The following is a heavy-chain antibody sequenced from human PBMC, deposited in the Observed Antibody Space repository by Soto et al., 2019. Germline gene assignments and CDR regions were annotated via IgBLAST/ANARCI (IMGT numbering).Heavy chain of an antibody. CDR1: GFTFSSYG. Sequence: GGSLRLSCAASGFTFSSYGMHWVRQAPGKGLEWVAVISYDGSNKYYADSVKGRFTISRDNSKNTLYLQMNSLRAEDTAVYYCAKGSRGVAVDYYYYYGMDVWGQGTTVTVSS. D-gene: IGHD6-19*01. J-gene: IGHJ6*02. V-gene: IGHV3-30*18. CDR2: ISYDGSNK. CDR3: AKGSRGVAVDYYYYYGMDV.